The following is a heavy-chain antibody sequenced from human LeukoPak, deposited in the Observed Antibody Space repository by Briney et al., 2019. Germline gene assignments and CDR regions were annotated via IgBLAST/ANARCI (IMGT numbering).Heavy chain of an antibody. CDR2: ISGSGGST. J-gene: IGHJ4*02. D-gene: IGHD3-10*01. V-gene: IGHV3-23*01. CDR3: ANRPLYGSGSYVDY. Sequence: PGGSLRLSCAASGFTFSSYAMSWVRQAPGKGLEWVSAISGSGGSTYYADSVKGQFTISRDNSKNTLYLQMNSLRAEDTAVYYCANRPLYGSGSYVDYWGQGTLVTVSS. CDR1: GFTFSSYA.